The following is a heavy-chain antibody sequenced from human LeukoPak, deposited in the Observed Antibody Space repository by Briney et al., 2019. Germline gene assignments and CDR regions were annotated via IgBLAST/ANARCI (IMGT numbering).Heavy chain of an antibody. J-gene: IGHJ4*02. CDR3: ARPLGYSYTRFDY. CDR1: GYIFSNYW. V-gene: IGHV5-51*01. Sequence: GGSLKISCKGSGYIFSNYWIGWVRQMPGKGLEWMGIIYPGDSDTTYSPSFQGQVTISVDKSISTAYLHWSSLKASDTAMYYCARPLGYSYTRFDYWGQGTLVTVSS. CDR2: IYPGDSDT. D-gene: IGHD3-16*02.